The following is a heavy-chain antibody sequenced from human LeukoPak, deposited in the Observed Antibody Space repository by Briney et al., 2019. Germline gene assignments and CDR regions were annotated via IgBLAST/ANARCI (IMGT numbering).Heavy chain of an antibody. CDR1: GASIRGYC. J-gene: IGHJ4*02. Sequence: SETLSLTCTVSGASIRGYCWSWIRQPPGKGLEWIGYIYDTGSTNYNPSLKSRVTISVDTSKIQFSLKLSSVTAADTAVYYCARATSSGLLNGKEFWGQGTLVTVSS. CDR3: ARATSSGLLNGKEF. V-gene: IGHV4-59*08. CDR2: IYDTGST. D-gene: IGHD3-22*01.